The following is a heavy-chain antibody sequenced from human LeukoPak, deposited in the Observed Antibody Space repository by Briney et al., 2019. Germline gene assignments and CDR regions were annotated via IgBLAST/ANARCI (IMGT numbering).Heavy chain of an antibody. Sequence: PSETLSLTCTVSGGSVSSGSYYWSWIRQPPGKRLEWIGYIYYSGSTNYNPSLKSRVTISVDTSKNQFSLKLSSVTAADTAVYYCARGGDDYGGNPFDYWGQGTLVTVSS. V-gene: IGHV4-61*01. CDR2: IYYSGST. D-gene: IGHD4-23*01. CDR1: GGSVSSGSYY. J-gene: IGHJ4*02. CDR3: ARGGDDYGGNPFDY.